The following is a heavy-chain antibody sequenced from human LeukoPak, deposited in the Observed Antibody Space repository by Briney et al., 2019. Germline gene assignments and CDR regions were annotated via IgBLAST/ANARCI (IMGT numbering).Heavy chain of an antibody. CDR1: GYTFTSYY. CDR3: ARPKVVAATRGAFDI. J-gene: IGHJ3*02. V-gene: IGHV1-46*01. D-gene: IGHD2-15*01. CDR2: INPSGGST. Sequence: ASVKVSCKASGYTFTSYYMHWVRQAPGQGLEWMGIINPSGGSTSYAQKFQGRVTMTRDTSTSTVYMELSSLRSEGTAVYYCARPKVVAATRGAFDIWGQGTMVTVSS.